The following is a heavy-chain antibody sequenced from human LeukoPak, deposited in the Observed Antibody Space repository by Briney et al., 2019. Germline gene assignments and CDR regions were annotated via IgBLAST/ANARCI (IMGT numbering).Heavy chain of an antibody. V-gene: IGHV3-23*01. CDR2: ISGSGDRT. CDR3: AKDPRKSLHIVVVPAASDY. Sequence: GGSLRLSCAASGFTFSSYDMSWVRQAPGKGLEWVSAISGSGDRTYYADSVKGRFTISRDNSKNTLYLQMNSLRAEDTAVYYCAKDPRKSLHIVVVPAASDYWGQGTLVTVSS. D-gene: IGHD2-2*01. J-gene: IGHJ4*02. CDR1: GFTFSSYD.